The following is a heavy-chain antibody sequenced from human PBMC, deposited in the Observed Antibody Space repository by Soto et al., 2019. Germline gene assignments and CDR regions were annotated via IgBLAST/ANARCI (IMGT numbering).Heavy chain of an antibody. CDR1: GGSFSGYY. D-gene: IGHD6-13*01. V-gene: IGHV4-34*01. Sequence: SETLSLTCAVYGGSFSGYYWSWIRQPPGKGLEWIGEINHSGSTNYNPSLKSRVTISVDTSKNQFSLKLSSVTAADTAVYYCARVKNRRPPNRIAADGCFDYWGQGTLVT. CDR3: ARVKNRRPPNRIAADGCFDY. CDR2: INHSGST. J-gene: IGHJ4*02.